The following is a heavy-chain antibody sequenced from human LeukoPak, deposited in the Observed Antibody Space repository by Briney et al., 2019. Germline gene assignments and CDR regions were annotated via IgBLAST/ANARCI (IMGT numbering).Heavy chain of an antibody. CDR3: ARVRLGIAAAGGWYFDL. CDR1: GFTFSSYA. J-gene: IGHJ2*01. V-gene: IGHV3-64*01. D-gene: IGHD6-13*01. CDR2: ISSNGGST. Sequence: GGSPRLSCAASGFTFSSYAMHWVRQAPGKGLEYVSAISSNGGSTYYANSVKGRFTISRDNSKNTLYLQMGSLRAEDMAVYYCARVRLGIAAAGGWYFDLWGRGTLVTVSS.